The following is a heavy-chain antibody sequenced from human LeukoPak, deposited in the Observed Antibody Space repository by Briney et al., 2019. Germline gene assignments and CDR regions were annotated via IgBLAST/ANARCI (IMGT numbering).Heavy chain of an antibody. CDR1: GFIFSDYY. Sequence: GGSLRLSCAASGFIFSDYYMSWIRQAPGKGLEWVSYISSSGSTMYYTDSVKGRFTISRDNAKDSLYLQMNSLRAEDTAVYYCARGGYVWGSYRSNWFDPWGQGTLVTVSS. CDR2: ISSSGSTM. J-gene: IGHJ5*02. D-gene: IGHD3-16*02. V-gene: IGHV3-11*01. CDR3: ARGGYVWGSYRSNWFDP.